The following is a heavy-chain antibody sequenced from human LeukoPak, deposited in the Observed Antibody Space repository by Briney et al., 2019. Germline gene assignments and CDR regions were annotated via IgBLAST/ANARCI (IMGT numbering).Heavy chain of an antibody. CDR2: IYTSGST. CDR1: GGSISSGSYY. Sequence: SQTLSLTCTVSGGSISSGSYYWSWIRQPAGKGLEWIGRIYTSGSTYYNPSLKSRVTISVDRSKNQFSLKLSSVTAADTAVYYCARGKTGTTLGWGQGTLVTVSS. D-gene: IGHD1-7*01. V-gene: IGHV4-61*02. J-gene: IGHJ4*02. CDR3: ARGKTGTTLG.